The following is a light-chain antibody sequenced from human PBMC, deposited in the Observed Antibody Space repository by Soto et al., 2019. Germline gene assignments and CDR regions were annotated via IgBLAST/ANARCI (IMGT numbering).Light chain of an antibody. CDR2: YAS. V-gene: IGKV3D-15*01. CDR1: QSVSSY. Sequence: DIGRPQSPDTLSGSPGERATLSCRASQSVSSYLAWYHQKPCQAPRLLIYYASKRTTGIPASFSGSGSATEFTPTISRLQSEDFAFYFCQQYNNWPPTFGQGTRLEIK. CDR3: QQYNNWPPT. J-gene: IGKJ5*01.